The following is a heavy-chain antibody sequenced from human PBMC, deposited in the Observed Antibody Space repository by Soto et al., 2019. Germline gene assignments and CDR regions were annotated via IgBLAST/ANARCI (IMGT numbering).Heavy chain of an antibody. CDR3: ARGRNYCTTGVCVYYFDY. V-gene: IGHV4-34*01. J-gene: IGHJ4*02. D-gene: IGHD2-8*01. CDR2: INHSGST. CDR1: GGSFSGYY. Sequence: QVQLQQWGAGLLKPSETLSLTCAVYGGSFSGYYWSWIRQPPGKGLEWIGEINHSGSTNYNPSLKSGVTISVDTSKNQFSLKLSSVTAADTAVYYCARGRNYCTTGVCVYYFDYWGQGTLVTVSS.